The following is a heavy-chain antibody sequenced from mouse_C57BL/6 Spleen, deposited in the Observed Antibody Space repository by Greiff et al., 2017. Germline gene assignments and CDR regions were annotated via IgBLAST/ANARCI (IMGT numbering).Heavy chain of an antibody. CDR1: GYTFTSYT. CDR2: INPSSGYT. V-gene: IGHV1-4*01. J-gene: IGHJ4*01. CDR3: AREDYYAMDY. Sequence: QVQLKESGAELARPGASVKMSCKASGYTFTSYTMHWVKQRPGQGLEWIGYINPSSGYTKYNQKFKDKATLTADKSSSTAYMQLSSLTSEDSAVYYCAREDYYAMDYWGQGTSGTVSS.